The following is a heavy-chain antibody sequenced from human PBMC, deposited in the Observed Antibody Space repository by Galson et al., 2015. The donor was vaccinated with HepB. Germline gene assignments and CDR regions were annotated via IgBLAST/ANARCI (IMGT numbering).Heavy chain of an antibody. CDR1: GFTLKDYT. CDR2: ISDDGSDK. V-gene: IGHV3-30-3*01. CDR3: ARGSHKWFGEMLFDY. Sequence: SLRLSCAASGFTLKDYTIHWVRQAPGKGLEWLAGISDDGSDKYTADSVKGRFTTSRDNSKNMVFLEMSSLRPEDTAVYHCARGSHKWFGEMLFDYWGQGALVAVSS. J-gene: IGHJ4*02. D-gene: IGHD3-10*01.